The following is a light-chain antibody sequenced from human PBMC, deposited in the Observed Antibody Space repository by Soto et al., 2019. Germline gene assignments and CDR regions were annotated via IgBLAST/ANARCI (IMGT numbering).Light chain of an antibody. J-gene: IGKJ4*01. Sequence: EIVLTQSPATLSLSPGERATLSCRASQSVSSYLAWYQQKPGQAPRLLIYDASNRATGVPARFSGSGSGTDFTLPISSLEPEDFAVYYGQQHSNWPLTFGGGTKVEIK. CDR2: DAS. CDR1: QSVSSY. CDR3: QQHSNWPLT. V-gene: IGKV3-11*01.